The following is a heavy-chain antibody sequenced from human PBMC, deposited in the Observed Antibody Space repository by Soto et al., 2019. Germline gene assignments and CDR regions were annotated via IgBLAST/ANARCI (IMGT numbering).Heavy chain of an antibody. CDR3: ARDKDRQQLGGNYYYYILDV. D-gene: IGHD3-3*02. Sequence: QVQLVQSGAEVKKPGSSVKVSCKASGGTFSTSAISWVRQAPGQGLEWVGGIMPVFATPDYAQEFQGRVTIIANESTTTANLELIGLRTDDTAVYYCARDKDRQQLGGNYYYYILDVWGQGTAFIVSS. CDR2: IMPVFATP. CDR1: GGTFSTSA. V-gene: IGHV1-69*12. J-gene: IGHJ6*02.